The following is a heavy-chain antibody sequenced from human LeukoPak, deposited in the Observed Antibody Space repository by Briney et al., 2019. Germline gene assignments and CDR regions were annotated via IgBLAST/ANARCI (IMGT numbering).Heavy chain of an antibody. D-gene: IGHD4-17*01. CDR2: IYYSGST. V-gene: IGHV4-59*08. CDR1: GGSISSYY. J-gene: IGHJ5*02. CDR3: ARSTTVASLFFDP. Sequence: SSETLSLTCTVSGGSISSYYWSWIRQPPGKGLEWIGYIYYSGSTNYNPSLKSRVTTSVDTSKNQFSLKLSSVTAADTAVYYCARSTTVASLFFDPWGQGTLVTVSS.